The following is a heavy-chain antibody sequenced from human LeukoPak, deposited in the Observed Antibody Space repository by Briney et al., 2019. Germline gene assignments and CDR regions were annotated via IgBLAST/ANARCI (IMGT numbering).Heavy chain of an antibody. CDR3: GRWGYFDSGNYFVVDY. D-gene: IGHD3-22*01. J-gene: IGHJ4*02. CDR1: DDSIRSYY. CDR2: IRNNGDT. V-gene: IGHV4-59*01. Sequence: SETLSLTCTVSDDSIRSYYWNWIRQAPGKALEWIGHIRNNGDTAYNFSLKSRVTISMDTSKNQFSLKLSSVTAADTAVYYCGRWGYFDSGNYFVVDYWGQGTVVTVSS.